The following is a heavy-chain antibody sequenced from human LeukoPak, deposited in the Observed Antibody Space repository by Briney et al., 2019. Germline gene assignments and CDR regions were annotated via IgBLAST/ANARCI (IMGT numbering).Heavy chain of an antibody. CDR2: IYTSGST. CDR3: ARSIQYSGSYSWDY. D-gene: IGHD1-26*01. Sequence: PSENLSLTCTVSGGSISSYYWSWIRQPAGKGLEWIGRIYTSGSTNYNPSLKSRVTMSVDTSKNQFSLKLSSVTAADTAVYYCARSIQYSGSYSWDYWGQGTLVTVSS. V-gene: IGHV4-4*07. CDR1: GGSISSYY. J-gene: IGHJ4*02.